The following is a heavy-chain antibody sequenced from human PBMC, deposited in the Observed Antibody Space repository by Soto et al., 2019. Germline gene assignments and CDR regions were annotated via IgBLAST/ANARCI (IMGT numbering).Heavy chain of an antibody. CDR3: VRDYSNYGDY. CDR2: IWYDGSNK. D-gene: IGHD4-4*01. V-gene: IGHV3-33*01. CDR1: GFTFRSHG. J-gene: IGHJ4*02. Sequence: GGSLRLSCAASGFTFRSHGMHWVRQAPGKGLEWVAVIWYDGSNKYYADSVKGRFTISRDNSKNMLYLQMNSLRAEDTAVYYCVRDYSNYGDYWGQGTLVTSPQ.